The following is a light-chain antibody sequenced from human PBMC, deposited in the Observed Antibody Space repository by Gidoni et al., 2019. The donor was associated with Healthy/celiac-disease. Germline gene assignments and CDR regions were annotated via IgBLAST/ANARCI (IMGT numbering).Light chain of an antibody. CDR2: GAS. CDR1: QSVSRN. Sequence: EIVMTQSPATLSVSPGERATLSCRASQSVSRNLAWYQQKPGQAPRLLIYGASTRATGIPARFSGSVSGTEFTLTISSLQSEDFAVYYCQQYNNWPPWTFGQXTKVEIK. V-gene: IGKV3-15*01. J-gene: IGKJ1*01. CDR3: QQYNNWPPWT.